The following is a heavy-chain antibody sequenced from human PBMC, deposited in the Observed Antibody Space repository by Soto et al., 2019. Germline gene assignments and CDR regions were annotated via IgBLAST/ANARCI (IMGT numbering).Heavy chain of an antibody. D-gene: IGHD2-15*01. CDR1: AFTFSSNS. Sequence: EVQLVESGGGLVQPGGSLRLSCAASAFTFSSNSMNWVRQAPGKGLEWVSFISSSSTTIYHADSVRGRFTISRDNAKNSLYLQMNSLRAEDTAVYYCARDLGRGYWDYWGQGTLVTVSS. CDR2: ISSSSTTI. CDR3: ARDLGRGYWDY. J-gene: IGHJ4*02. V-gene: IGHV3-48*01.